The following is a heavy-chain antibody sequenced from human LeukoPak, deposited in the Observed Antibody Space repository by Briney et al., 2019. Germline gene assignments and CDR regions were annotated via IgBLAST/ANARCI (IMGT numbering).Heavy chain of an antibody. J-gene: IGHJ4*02. CDR3: ARGSSGWFIDY. Sequence: SQTLSLTCTVSGGSISSGGYYWSWIRQHPGKGLEWIGYIYYSGSTYYNPSLKSRVTISVDTSKNQFSLKLSSVTAADTAVYYCARGSSGWFIDYWGQGTLATVSS. V-gene: IGHV4-31*03. D-gene: IGHD6-19*01. CDR2: IYYSGST. CDR1: GGSISSGGYY.